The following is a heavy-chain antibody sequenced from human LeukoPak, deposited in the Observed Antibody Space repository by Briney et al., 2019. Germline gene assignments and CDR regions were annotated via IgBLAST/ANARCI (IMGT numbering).Heavy chain of an antibody. Sequence: PGGSLRLSCAASGFTFSSYWIHWVRQAPGKGLVSVSRINSDGSSTSYADSVKGRFTISRDNAKNTLYLQMNSLRAEDKAVYYCARGVGYCSSTSCYWWFDPWGQGTVVTVSS. CDR2: INSDGSST. V-gene: IGHV3-74*01. CDR3: ARGVGYCSSTSCYWWFDP. J-gene: IGHJ5*02. CDR1: GFTFSSYW. D-gene: IGHD2-2*01.